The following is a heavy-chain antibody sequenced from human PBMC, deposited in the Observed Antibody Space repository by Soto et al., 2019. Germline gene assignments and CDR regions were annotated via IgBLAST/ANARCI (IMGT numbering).Heavy chain of an antibody. CDR3: AGGRGYRHYGFNYFHGMDV. Sequence: QVQLVQSGAEVKKPGSSVKVSCKASGGTFSSYAISWVRQAPGQGLEWMGGIIPIFGTANYAQKFQGRVTSTGDKSTGTTHMELSSLGSEDTAVFYCAGGRGYRHYGFNYFHGMDVVGQGTTVTVSS. CDR1: GGTFSSYA. CDR2: IIPIFGTA. V-gene: IGHV1-69*06. J-gene: IGHJ6*02. D-gene: IGHD5-18*01.